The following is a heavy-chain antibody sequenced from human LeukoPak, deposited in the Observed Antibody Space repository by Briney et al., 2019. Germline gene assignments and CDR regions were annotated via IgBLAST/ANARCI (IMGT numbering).Heavy chain of an antibody. CDR3: AKDRIYYDSSGLAHDY. J-gene: IGHJ4*02. CDR2: ISGSGGST. CDR1: GFTFSSYA. D-gene: IGHD3-22*01. Sequence: SGGSLRLSCAASGFTFSSYAMSWVRQAPGKGLEWVSAISGSGGSTYYADSVKGRFTISRDNSKNTLYLQMNSLRAEGTAVYYCAKDRIYYDSSGLAHDYWGQGTLVTVSS. V-gene: IGHV3-23*01.